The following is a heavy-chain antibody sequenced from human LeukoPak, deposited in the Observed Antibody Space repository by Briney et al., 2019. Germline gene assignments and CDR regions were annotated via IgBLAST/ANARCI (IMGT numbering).Heavy chain of an antibody. Sequence: GGSLRLSCVASGYPFSSYSMNWIRQAPGKGLEWVSYISVSGGVRSYADSVKGRFTISRDDARNSLYLQMNSLRAEDTAVYYCARGRYGSNYYYYGMDVWGQGTTVTVSS. D-gene: IGHD3-10*01. J-gene: IGHJ6*02. V-gene: IGHV3-48*01. CDR2: ISVSGGVR. CDR3: ARGRYGSNYYYYGMDV. CDR1: GYPFSSYS.